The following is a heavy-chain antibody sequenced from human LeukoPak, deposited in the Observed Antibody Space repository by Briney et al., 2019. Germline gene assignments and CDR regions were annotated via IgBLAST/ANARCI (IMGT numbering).Heavy chain of an antibody. CDR3: AREGRIMGATIDY. Sequence: GGSLRLSCAASGFTFDDHGMSWVRQAPGKGLEWVSGISWNGGRKGYADSVKGRFSISRDNAMNSLYLQMDSLRAEDTAVYYCAREGRIMGATIDYWGQGALVTVSS. CDR1: GFTFDDHG. V-gene: IGHV3-20*04. J-gene: IGHJ4*02. CDR2: ISWNGGRK. D-gene: IGHD1-26*01.